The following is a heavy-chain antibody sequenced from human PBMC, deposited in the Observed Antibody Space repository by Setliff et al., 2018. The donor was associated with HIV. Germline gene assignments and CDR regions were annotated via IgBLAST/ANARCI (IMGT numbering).Heavy chain of an antibody. CDR3: ARDDTVVRGHIDY. V-gene: IGHV4-61*09. CDR2: IYITEDT. D-gene: IGHD3-10*01. CDR1: NGSISSGTFY. J-gene: IGHJ4*02. Sequence: SETLSLTCTVSNGSISSGTFYWNWIRQPAGKGLEWIGHIYITEDTYYNPSLKSRVTISVDTSKNQFSLKLSSVTAADTAVYYCARDDTVVRGHIDYWGQGTLVTVSS.